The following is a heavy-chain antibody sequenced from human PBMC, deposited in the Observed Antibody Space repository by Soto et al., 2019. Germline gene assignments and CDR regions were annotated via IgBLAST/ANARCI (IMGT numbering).Heavy chain of an antibody. V-gene: IGHV3-7*05. J-gene: IGHJ4*02. Sequence: EGQLVESGGGLVQPGESLRLCCVASGFALSNYWINWVRQAPGKGLEWVANIKQDGSEKNYVDSVKGRFTISRDNARNSLYLQMNSLRAEDTAAYYCATETSTWGCWGQGTLVTVSS. CDR1: GFALSNYW. CDR3: ATETSTWGC. D-gene: IGHD7-27*01. CDR2: IKQDGSEK.